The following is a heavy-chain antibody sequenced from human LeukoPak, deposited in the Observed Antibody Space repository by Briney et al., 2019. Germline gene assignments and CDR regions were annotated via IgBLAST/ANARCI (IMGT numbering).Heavy chain of an antibody. J-gene: IGHJ3*02. CDR3: AKDGDWTFDI. Sequence: PGGSLRLSCAASGFTVSSDYMSWVRQAPGKGLEWVSVIYSGDSTYYADSVKGRFTISRDNSKNTLYLQMNSLRAEDTAVYYCAKDGDWTFDIWGQGTMVTVSS. D-gene: IGHD2-21*01. V-gene: IGHV3-66*02. CDR2: IYSGDST. CDR1: GFTVSSDY.